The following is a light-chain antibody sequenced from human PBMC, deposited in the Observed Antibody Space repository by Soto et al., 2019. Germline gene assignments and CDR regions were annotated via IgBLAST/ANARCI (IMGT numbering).Light chain of an antibody. J-gene: IGKJ2*01. CDR1: QSVSSN. V-gene: IGKV3-15*01. CDR3: QQYNNWPPYT. CDR2: DAS. Sequence: EIVMTQSPATLSVSPGERTTLSCRASQSVSSNLVWYQQKPGQAPRLLIYDASTRATGIPARFSGSGSGTEFTLTISSLQSEDFAVYYCQQYNNWPPYTFGQGTKVDIK.